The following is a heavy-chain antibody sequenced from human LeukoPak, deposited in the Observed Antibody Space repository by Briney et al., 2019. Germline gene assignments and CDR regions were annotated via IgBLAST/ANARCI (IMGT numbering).Heavy chain of an antibody. CDR3: TRVGLELGWIFDY. CDR1: GFTFGDYA. CDR2: IRSKAYGGTT. J-gene: IGHJ4*02. Sequence: GGSLRLSCTASGFTFGDYAMSWFRQAPGKGLEWVGFIRSKAYGGTTEYAASVKGRFTISRDDSKSIAYLQMNSLKTEDTAVYYCTRVGLELGWIFDYWGQGTLVTVSS. V-gene: IGHV3-49*03. D-gene: IGHD6-19*01.